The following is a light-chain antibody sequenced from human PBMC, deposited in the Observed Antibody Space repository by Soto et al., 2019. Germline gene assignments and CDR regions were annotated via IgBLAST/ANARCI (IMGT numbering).Light chain of an antibody. CDR1: QSVSSN. CDR2: GAS. J-gene: IGKJ5*01. Sequence: EIVMTQSPATLSVSPGERATLFCRASQSVSSNLAWYQQRPGQAPRLLIYGASTRATGIPARFSGSGSGTEFTLTISSLQSEDFAVYYCQQYHNWPPITFGQGTRLEIK. V-gene: IGKV3-15*01. CDR3: QQYHNWPPIT.